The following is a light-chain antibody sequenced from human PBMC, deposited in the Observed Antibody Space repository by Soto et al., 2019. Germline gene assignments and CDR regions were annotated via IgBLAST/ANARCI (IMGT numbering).Light chain of an antibody. Sequence: DIQMTQSPSSMSASVGDRVTITCRASQSIGHYLNWYRQRPGRAPEFLIYGASSLQSAVPSRFSGSGSGTDFTLPISSLQPDDFATYYCQQSHSTPRTFGRGTKVASK. CDR2: GAS. CDR3: QQSHSTPRT. V-gene: IGKV1-39*01. CDR1: QSIGHY. J-gene: IGKJ2*01.